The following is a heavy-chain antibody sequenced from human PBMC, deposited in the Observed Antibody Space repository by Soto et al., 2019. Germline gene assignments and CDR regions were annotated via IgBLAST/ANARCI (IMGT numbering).Heavy chain of an antibody. Sequence: SETLSLTCTVSGGSVSSGSYYWSWIRQPPGKGLEWIGYIYYSGSTNYNPSLKSRVTISVDTSKNQFSLKLSSVTAADTAVYYCAGESSGYYRDFWGQGTLVTVSS. CDR3: AGESSGYYRDF. CDR2: IYYSGST. V-gene: IGHV4-61*01. CDR1: GGSVSSGSYY. D-gene: IGHD3-22*01. J-gene: IGHJ4*02.